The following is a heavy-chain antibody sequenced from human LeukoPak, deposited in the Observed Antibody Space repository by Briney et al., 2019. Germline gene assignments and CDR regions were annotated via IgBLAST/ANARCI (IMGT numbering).Heavy chain of an antibody. CDR1: EITYSSDS. Sequence: SPRLSSAASEITYSSDSTKWVRQAPGKGLEWVSSISISSSYIYYADSVKGRFTISRDNAKSSLYLQMNSLRAEDTALYYCARDFGHDYGGNSETFDYWGQGTLVTVSS. CDR3: ARDFGHDYGGNSETFDY. CDR2: ISISSSYI. D-gene: IGHD4-23*01. V-gene: IGHV3-21*01. J-gene: IGHJ4*02.